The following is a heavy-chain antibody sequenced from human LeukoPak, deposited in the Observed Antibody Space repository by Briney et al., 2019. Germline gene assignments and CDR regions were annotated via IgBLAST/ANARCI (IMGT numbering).Heavy chain of an antibody. Sequence: PGGSLRLSCAASGFTFSDYYMSWIRQAPGKGLEWGSYISRSKSYINYADSVKGRFTISRDNAKNSLYLQMNSLRGEDTAVYYCARGPLGSSSPFDYWGQGTVVTVSS. D-gene: IGHD6-6*01. J-gene: IGHJ4*02. CDR3: ARGPLGSSSPFDY. V-gene: IGHV3-11*06. CDR2: ISRSKSYI. CDR1: GFTFSDYY.